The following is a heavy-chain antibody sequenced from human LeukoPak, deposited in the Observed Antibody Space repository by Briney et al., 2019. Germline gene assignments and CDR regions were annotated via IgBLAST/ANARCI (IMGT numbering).Heavy chain of an antibody. CDR2: ISSSGSTK. V-gene: IGHV3-48*03. CDR1: GFSFSSYE. CDR3: ARVRSDDWFDP. J-gene: IGHJ5*02. D-gene: IGHD3-16*01. Sequence: GGSLRLSCAASGFSFSSYEMNWVRQAPGKGLEWVSYISSSGSTKEYADSVKGRFTISRDNAKNSLYLQMNSLRVEDTAVYYCARVRSDDWFDPWGQGTLVTVSS.